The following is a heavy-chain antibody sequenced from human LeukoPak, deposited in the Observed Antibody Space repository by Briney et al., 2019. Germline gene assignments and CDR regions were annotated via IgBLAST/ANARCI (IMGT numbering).Heavy chain of an antibody. CDR2: ISAYNGNT. V-gene: IGHV1-18*01. CDR3: ARMGWNYVAYFDY. J-gene: IGHJ4*02. CDR1: GYTFTSYA. D-gene: IGHD1-7*01. Sequence: ASVKVSCKASGYTFTSYAINWVRQAPGQGLEWMGWISAYNGNTNYAQKLQGRVTMTTDTSTNTAYMELRNLRSDDTAVYYCARMGWNYVAYFDYCGQGILVTVSS.